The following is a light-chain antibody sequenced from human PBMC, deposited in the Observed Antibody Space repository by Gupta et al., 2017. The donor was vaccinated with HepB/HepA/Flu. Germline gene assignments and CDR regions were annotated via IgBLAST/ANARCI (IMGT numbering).Light chain of an antibody. CDR1: QSVRSSY. V-gene: IGKV3-20*01. CDR3: QQDGSSLLT. J-gene: IGKJ3*01. Sequence: EIVLTQSPGTLSLSPGERATLSCRASQSVRSSYLAWYQQKPGQAPRLLISDASRRATGIPDRFSGSGSGTDFTLTISRLEPEDFAVYYCQQDGSSLLTFGRGTKVDIK. CDR2: DAS.